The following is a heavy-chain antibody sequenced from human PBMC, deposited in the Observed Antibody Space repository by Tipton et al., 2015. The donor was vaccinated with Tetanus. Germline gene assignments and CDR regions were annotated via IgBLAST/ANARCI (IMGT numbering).Heavy chain of an antibody. D-gene: IGHD3-22*01. J-gene: IGHJ5*02. CDR1: GGSFSGYY. CDR3: ARGHGTMIA. CDR2: INHSGST. V-gene: IGHV4-34*01. Sequence: TLSLTCAVYGGSFSGYYWSWIRQPPGKGLEWIGEINHSGSTNYNPSLKSRVTISVDTSKNQFSLKLSSVTAADTAVYYCARGHGTMIAWGQGTLVTVSS.